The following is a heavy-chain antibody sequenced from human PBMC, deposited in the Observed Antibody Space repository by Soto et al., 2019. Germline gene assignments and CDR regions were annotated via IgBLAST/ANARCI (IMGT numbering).Heavy chain of an antibody. Sequence: SGPTLVNPTQTLTLTCTFSGFSLSTSGVGVGWIRQPPGKALEWLALIYWDDDKRYSPSLKSRLTITKDTSKNQVVLTMTNMDPVDIATFYCAHLTYYYVSGSYLFDYWGQGTLVTVSS. CDR1: GFSLSTSGVG. V-gene: IGHV2-5*02. CDR2: IYWDDDK. J-gene: IGHJ4*02. D-gene: IGHD3-10*01. CDR3: AHLTYYYVSGSYLFDY.